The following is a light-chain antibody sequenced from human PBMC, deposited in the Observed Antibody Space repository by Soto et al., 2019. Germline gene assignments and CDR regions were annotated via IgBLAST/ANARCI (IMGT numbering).Light chain of an antibody. CDR1: QSVRSSY. V-gene: IGKV3-20*01. J-gene: IGKJ3*01. CDR2: GAS. Sequence: EVVFTQSPGTLSLSPGERATLSCRASQSVRSSYLAWYQQKTGQAPRLLIYGASSRATGIPDRFSGGGSGTDFTLTISRLEPEDFAVYYCQQYDTSPFTFGPGTKVDFK. CDR3: QQYDTSPFT.